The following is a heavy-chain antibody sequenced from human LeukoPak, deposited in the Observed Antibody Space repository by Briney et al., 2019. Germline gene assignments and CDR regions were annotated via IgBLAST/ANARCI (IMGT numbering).Heavy chain of an antibody. CDR1: GGTFSSYA. Sequence: SVKVSRKASGGTFSSYAISWVRPAPGQGLEWVGGIIPIFGTANYAQKFQGRVTITADESTSTAYMELSSLRSEDTAVYYCARDQEGGPVAGLYWGQGTLVTVSS. V-gene: IGHV1-69*01. D-gene: IGHD6-19*01. CDR2: IIPIFGTA. CDR3: ARDQEGGPVAGLY. J-gene: IGHJ4*02.